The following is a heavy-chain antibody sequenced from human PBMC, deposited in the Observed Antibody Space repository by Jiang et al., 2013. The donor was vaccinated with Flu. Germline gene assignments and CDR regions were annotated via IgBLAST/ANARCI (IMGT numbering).Heavy chain of an antibody. CDR3: ARHPVMTTVVTPFWYFDL. CDR1: GGSFSANY. Sequence: LLKPSETLSLTCSVYGGSFSANYWTWIRQPPGKGLEWIGEINHSGSTYYNPSLKSRVTISVDTSKNQFSLKLSSVTAADTAVYYCARHPVMTTVVTPFWYFDLWGRGTLVTVSS. D-gene: IGHD4-23*01. CDR2: INHSGST. J-gene: IGHJ2*01. V-gene: IGHV4-34*01.